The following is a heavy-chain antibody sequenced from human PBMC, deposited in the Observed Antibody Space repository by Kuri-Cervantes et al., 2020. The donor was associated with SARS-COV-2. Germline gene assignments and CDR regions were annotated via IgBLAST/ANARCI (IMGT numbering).Heavy chain of an antibody. V-gene: IGHV1-2*02. J-gene: IGHJ4*02. CDR3: ARAYGDYVFREGLDS. CDR2: INPNSGGT. D-gene: IGHD4-17*01. Sequence: ASVKVSCKASGYTFTGYYMHWVRQAPGQGLEWMGWINPNSGGTNYAQKFQGRVTMTRDTSISTAYMELNSLRVEDTALYYCARAYGDYVFREGLDSWGQGTLVTVSS. CDR1: GYTFTGYY.